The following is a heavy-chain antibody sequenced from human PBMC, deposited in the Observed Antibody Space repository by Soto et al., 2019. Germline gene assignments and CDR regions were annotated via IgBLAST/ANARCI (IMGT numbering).Heavy chain of an antibody. CDR1: GFTFSSYA. D-gene: IGHD6-6*01. J-gene: IGHJ4*02. V-gene: IGHV3-23*01. Sequence: EVQLLESGGGLVPPGESLRLSCAASGFTFSSYAMSWVRQAPGKGLEWVSVISGSDDSTYYADSVKSRFTISRDNSKNTLYLQMNRLRAEDTAVYYCAKRSSSSTFDSWGQGTLVTVSS. CDR3: AKRSSSSTFDS. CDR2: ISGSDDST.